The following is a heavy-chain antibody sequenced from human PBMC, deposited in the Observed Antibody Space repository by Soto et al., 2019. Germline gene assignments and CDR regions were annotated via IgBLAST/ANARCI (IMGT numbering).Heavy chain of an antibody. D-gene: IGHD3-3*01. CDR3: TRVHITIFGVVIIFHYGMDV. V-gene: IGHV3-49*03. CDR1: GFTFGDYA. J-gene: IGHJ6*02. CDR2: IRSKAYGGTT. Sequence: PGGSLRLSCTASGFTFGDYAMSWFRQAPGKGLEWVGFIRSKAYGGTTEYAASVKGRFTISRDDSKSIAYLQMNSLKTEDTAVYYCTRVHITIFGVVIIFHYGMDVWGQGTTVTVSS.